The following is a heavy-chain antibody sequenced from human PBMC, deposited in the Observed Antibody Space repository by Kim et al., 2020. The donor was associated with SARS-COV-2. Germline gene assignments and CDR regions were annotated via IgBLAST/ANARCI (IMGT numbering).Heavy chain of an antibody. CDR2: ISYDGSNK. V-gene: IGHV3-30*18. J-gene: IGHJ4*02. CDR1: GFTFSSYG. CDR3: AKDSDTTGSGDY. D-gene: IGHD1-1*01. Sequence: GGSLRLSCAASGFTFSSYGMHWVRQAPGKGLEWVAVISYDGSNKYYADSVKGRFTISRDNSKNTLYLQMNSLRVEDTAVYYCAKDSDTTGSGDYWGQGTL.